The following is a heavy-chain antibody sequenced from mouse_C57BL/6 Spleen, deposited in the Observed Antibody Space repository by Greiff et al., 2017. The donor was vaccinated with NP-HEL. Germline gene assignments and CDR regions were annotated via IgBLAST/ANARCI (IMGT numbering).Heavy chain of an antibody. CDR2: ISSGSSTI. V-gene: IGHV5-17*01. Sequence: EVMLVESGGGLVKPGGSLKLSCAASGFTFSDYGMHWVRQAPETGLEWVAYISSGSSTIYYADTVKGRFTISRDNAKNTLFLQMTSLRSEDTAMYYCARGYYSNYGWFAYWGQGTLVTVSA. CDR1: GFTFSDYG. D-gene: IGHD2-5*01. J-gene: IGHJ3*01. CDR3: ARGYYSNYGWFAY.